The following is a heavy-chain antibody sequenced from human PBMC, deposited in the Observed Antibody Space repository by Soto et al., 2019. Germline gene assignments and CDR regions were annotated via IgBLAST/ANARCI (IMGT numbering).Heavy chain of an antibody. D-gene: IGHD3-9*01. CDR2: ISISGTTI. J-gene: IGHJ4*02. Sequence: QVQLVESGGGLVKPGGSLRLSCADSGFTLSDYYMTWIRQAPGKGLEWVSDISISGTTIHYEDSVRGRFTISRDNAKNSLCLQLNTLRAEDTAVYDCARFRGDGYYNCRGQGTLVTFSS. CDR1: GFTLSDYY. CDR3: ARFRGDGYYNC. V-gene: IGHV3-11*01.